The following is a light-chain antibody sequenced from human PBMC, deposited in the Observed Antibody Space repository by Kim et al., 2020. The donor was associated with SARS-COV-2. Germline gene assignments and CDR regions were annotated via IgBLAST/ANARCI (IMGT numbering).Light chain of an antibody. J-gene: IGKJ1*01. CDR1: QGISSY. Sequence: ASTGDRVTITCRASQGISSYLAWHQQKPGKAPKLLIYAASTLQSGVPSRFSGSGSGTDFTLTINCLQSEDFATYYCQQYYSYPPTFDQGTKVDIK. CDR2: AAS. CDR3: QQYYSYPPT. V-gene: IGKV1-8*01.